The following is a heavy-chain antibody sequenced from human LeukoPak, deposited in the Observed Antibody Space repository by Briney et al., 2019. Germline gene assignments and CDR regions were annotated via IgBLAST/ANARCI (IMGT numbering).Heavy chain of an antibody. Sequence: ASVKVSCKASGYTFTGYYMHWVRQAPGQGLEWMGWINPNSGGTNYAQKFQGRVTMTRDTSISTAYMELSRLRSDDTAVYCCARPYYDFWSGYYPFDYWGQGTLVTVSS. CDR2: INPNSGGT. D-gene: IGHD3-3*01. CDR3: ARPYYDFWSGYYPFDY. V-gene: IGHV1-2*02. J-gene: IGHJ4*02. CDR1: GYTFTGYY.